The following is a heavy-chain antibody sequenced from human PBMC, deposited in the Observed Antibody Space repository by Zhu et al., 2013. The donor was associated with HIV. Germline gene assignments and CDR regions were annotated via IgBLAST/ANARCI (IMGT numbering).Heavy chain of an antibody. CDR2: IIPIFGTA. J-gene: IGHJ5*02. D-gene: IGHD1-7*01. CDR1: GGTFSSYA. V-gene: IGHV1-69*01. CDR3: AEHTRTACAGTTCDWFDP. Sequence: QVQLVQSGAEVKKPGSSVKVSCKASGGTFSSYAISWVRQAPGQGLEWMGGIIPIFGTANYAQKFQGRVTITADESTSTAYMELSSLRSEDTAVYYCAEHTRTACAGTTCDWFDPWGQGTLVTVSS.